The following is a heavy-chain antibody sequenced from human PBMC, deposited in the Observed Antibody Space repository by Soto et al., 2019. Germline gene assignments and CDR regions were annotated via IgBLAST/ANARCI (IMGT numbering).Heavy chain of an antibody. CDR3: ARSGGTYYLDH. J-gene: IGHJ4*02. V-gene: IGHV1-69*01. Sequence: QVQLVQSGAEVRKPGSSVNVSCKASGTTFSTHGIHWVRQAPGQGLEWMGGFVPMFSSSNYAQKFQGRLTIVADESTNSAYMELSSLRADDSATYYCARSGGTYYLDHWGQGTMVTVSS. CDR2: FVPMFSSS. CDR1: GTTFSTHG. D-gene: IGHD1-1*01.